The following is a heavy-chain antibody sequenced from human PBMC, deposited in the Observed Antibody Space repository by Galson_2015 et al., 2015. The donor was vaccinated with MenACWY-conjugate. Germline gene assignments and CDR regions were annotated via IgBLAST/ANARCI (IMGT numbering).Heavy chain of an antibody. D-gene: IGHD2-2*01. Sequence: SLRLSCAASGFTFSSYEMNWVRQAPGKGLEWVSYISSSGSIIYYADSVKGRFTISRDNAKNSLYLQMNSLRAEDTAVYYCARGVGGDYYYYMDVWGKGTTVTVSS. J-gene: IGHJ6*03. CDR3: ARGVGGDYYYYMDV. V-gene: IGHV3-48*03. CDR2: ISSSGSII. CDR1: GFTFSSYE.